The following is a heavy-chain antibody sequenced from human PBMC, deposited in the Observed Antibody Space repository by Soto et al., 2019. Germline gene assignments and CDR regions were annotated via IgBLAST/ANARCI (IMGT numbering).Heavy chain of an antibody. CDR2: IGGNSVYI. D-gene: IGHD3-10*01. Sequence: EVQLVESGGGLVKPGGSLRLSCAASGFSFSTYSMNWVRQAPGKGLEWVSSIGGNSVYIYYADSVKGRFTVSRDNAKASLELPMTSLRGDDTAVYYCTTTAQEAPRGVPPPWGPGPLVPVSS. CDR3: TTTAQEAPRGVPPP. J-gene: IGHJ4*02. V-gene: IGHV3-21*01. CDR1: GFSFSTYS.